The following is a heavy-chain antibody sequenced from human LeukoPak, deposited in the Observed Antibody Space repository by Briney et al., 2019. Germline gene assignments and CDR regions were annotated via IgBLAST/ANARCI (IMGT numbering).Heavy chain of an antibody. V-gene: IGHV4-34*01. D-gene: IGHD3-10*01. CDR3: ARCKRVRGTRPFDY. CDR2: INHSGST. CDR1: GGSFSGYD. Sequence: SETLSLTCAVYGGSFSGYDWSWIRQPPGKGLEWIGEINHSGSTNYNPSLKSRVTISVDTSKNQFSLKLSSVTAADTAVYYCARCKRVRGTRPFDYWGQGTLVTVSS. J-gene: IGHJ4*02.